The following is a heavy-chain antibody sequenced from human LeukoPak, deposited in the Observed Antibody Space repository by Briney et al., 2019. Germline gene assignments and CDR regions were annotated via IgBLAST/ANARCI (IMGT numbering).Heavy chain of an antibody. D-gene: IGHD3-22*01. J-gene: IGHJ2*01. CDR3: AKGRGYNKNWYFDF. CDR1: GFTFSSYA. CDR2: ISGPGDST. Sequence: GGSLRLSCAASGFTFSSYAMSWVRQSPGKGLEWVSAISGPGDSTYYADSVKGRFTISRDNSKATVYLQVNSLRAEDTASYYCAKGRGYNKNWYFDFWGRGTLVTVSS. V-gene: IGHV3-23*01.